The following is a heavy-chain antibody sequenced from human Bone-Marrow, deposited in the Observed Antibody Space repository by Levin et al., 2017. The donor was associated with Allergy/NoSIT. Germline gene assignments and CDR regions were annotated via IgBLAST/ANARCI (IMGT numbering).Heavy chain of an antibody. CDR1: GFTFSAYH. D-gene: IGHD6-19*01. CDR2: ITSSGTI. J-gene: IGHJ4*02. V-gene: IGHV3-69-1*01. Sequence: GGSLRLSCATSGFTFSAYHMNWVRQAPGKGLEWLSYITSSGTIHYADSVKGRFTISRDNGNNSLFLQMNSLRAEDTAVYYCARRGMVAGTMDYWGQGTLVTVSS. CDR3: ARRGMVAGTMDY.